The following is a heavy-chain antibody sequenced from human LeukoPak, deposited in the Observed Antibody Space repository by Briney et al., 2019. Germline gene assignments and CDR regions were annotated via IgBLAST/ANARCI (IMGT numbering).Heavy chain of an antibody. J-gene: IGHJ4*02. CDR1: GFTFSSYA. CDR2: INWNGGRT. Sequence: GGSLRLSCAASGFTFSSYAMSWVRQAPGKGLEWVSGINWNGGRTGCADSVKGRLTISRDNAKNSLYLQMNSLRAEDTALYYCAKLAGTGGFDYWGQGTLVTVSS. D-gene: IGHD6-19*01. V-gene: IGHV3-20*04. CDR3: AKLAGTGGFDY.